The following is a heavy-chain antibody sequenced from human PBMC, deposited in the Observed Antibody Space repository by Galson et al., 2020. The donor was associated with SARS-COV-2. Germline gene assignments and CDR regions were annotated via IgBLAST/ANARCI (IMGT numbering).Heavy chain of an antibody. J-gene: IGHJ4*02. CDR3: ARVNGDMDTAI. Sequence: TGGSLRLSCAASGFTFSSYAMHWVRQAPGKGLEWVAVISYDGSNKYYADSVKGRFTISRDNSKNTLYLQMNSLRAEDTAVYYCARVNGDMDTAIWGQGTLVTVSS. CDR2: ISYDGSNK. V-gene: IGHV3-30-3*01. D-gene: IGHD5-18*01. CDR1: GFTFSSYA.